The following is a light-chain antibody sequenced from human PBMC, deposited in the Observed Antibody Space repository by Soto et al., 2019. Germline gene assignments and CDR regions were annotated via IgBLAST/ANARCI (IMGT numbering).Light chain of an antibody. V-gene: IGLV2-8*01. CDR2: EVS. CDR3: SSYAGSNNFRYV. CDR1: SSDVVGYNY. J-gene: IGLJ1*01. Sequence: QSVLTQPPSASGSPGQSVTISCTGTSSDVVGYNYVSWYQQHPGKAPKLMIYEVSKRPSGVPDRFSGSKSGNTASLTVSGLQAEDEADYYCSSYAGSNNFRYVFGTGTKVTVL.